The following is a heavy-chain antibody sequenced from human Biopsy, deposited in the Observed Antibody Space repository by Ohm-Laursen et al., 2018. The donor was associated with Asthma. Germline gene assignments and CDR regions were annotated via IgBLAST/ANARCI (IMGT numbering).Heavy chain of an antibody. CDR1: GFSFSNFA. V-gene: IGHV3-30*01. D-gene: IGHD1-1*01. CDR2: VSKDASTQ. Sequence: SLRLSCTASGFSFSNFAIHWVRQAPGKGLEWVGVVSKDASTQDYADSVKGRFTMARDNSKNTLDLQMNSLREEDTAVYYCVRGGTDDAFDIWGQGTVVSVSS. CDR3: VRGGTDDAFDI. J-gene: IGHJ3*02.